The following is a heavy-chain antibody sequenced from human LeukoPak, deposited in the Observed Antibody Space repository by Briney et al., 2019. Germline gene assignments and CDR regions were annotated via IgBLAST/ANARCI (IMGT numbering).Heavy chain of an antibody. CDR1: GGSISSSSYY. CDR3: ARGRLSSGHYHRPGGFDP. V-gene: IGHV4-61*05. D-gene: IGHD3-22*01. CDR2: IHYSGST. J-gene: IGHJ5*02. Sequence: SETLSLTCTVSGGSISSSSYYWGWIRQPPGKGLEWIGYIHYSGSTNYNPSLKSRVTISIDTSKNQFSLKLSSVTAADTAVYYCARGRLSSGHYHRPGGFDPWGQGTLVTVSS.